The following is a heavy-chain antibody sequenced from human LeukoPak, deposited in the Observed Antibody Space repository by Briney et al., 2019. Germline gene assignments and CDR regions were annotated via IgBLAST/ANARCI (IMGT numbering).Heavy chain of an antibody. Sequence: GGSLRLSCAASGFTFSSYWMSWVRQAPGKGLEWVANIKQDGSEKYYVDPVKGRFTISRDNAKNSLYLQMNSLRAEDTAVYYCAREGIAAADYYYYYMDVWGKGTTVTVSS. V-gene: IGHV3-7*01. J-gene: IGHJ6*03. D-gene: IGHD6-13*01. CDR2: IKQDGSEK. CDR3: AREGIAAADYYYYYMDV. CDR1: GFTFSSYW.